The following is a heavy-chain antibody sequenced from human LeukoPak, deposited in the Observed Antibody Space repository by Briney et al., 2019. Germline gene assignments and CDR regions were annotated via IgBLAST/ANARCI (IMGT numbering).Heavy chain of an antibody. CDR1: GGSFSGYY. CDR3: ARSKPERGWYYYDSSGWPRGAFDI. V-gene: IGHV4-34*01. Sequence: PSETLSLTCAVYGGSFSGYYWSWIRQPPGKGLEWIGEINHSGSTNYNPSLKSRVTISVDTSKNQFSLKLSSVTAADTAVYYCARSKPERGWYYYDSSGWPRGAFDIWGQGTMVTVSS. J-gene: IGHJ3*02. CDR2: INHSGST. D-gene: IGHD3-22*01.